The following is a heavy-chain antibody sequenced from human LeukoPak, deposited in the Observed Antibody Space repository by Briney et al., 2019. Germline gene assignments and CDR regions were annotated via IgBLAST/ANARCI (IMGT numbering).Heavy chain of an antibody. Sequence: PSETLSLTCTVSGGSISSSSYYWGWIRQPPGKGLEWIGSIYYSGSTYYNPSLKSRVTISVDTSKNQFSLKLSSVTAAGTAVYYCARELIGYYGTKGAFDIWGQGTMVTVSS. J-gene: IGHJ3*02. CDR1: GGSISSSSYY. V-gene: IGHV4-39*07. D-gene: IGHD4-17*01. CDR2: IYYSGST. CDR3: ARELIGYYGTKGAFDI.